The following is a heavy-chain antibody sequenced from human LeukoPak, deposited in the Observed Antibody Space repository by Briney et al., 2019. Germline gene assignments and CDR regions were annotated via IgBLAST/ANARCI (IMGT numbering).Heavy chain of an antibody. V-gene: IGHV4-59*01. J-gene: IGHJ4*02. CDR2: IYYRGST. D-gene: IGHD3-22*01. CDR3: ARAVVPTSYFDY. CDR1: GGSISSDY. Sequence: PSETLSLTCTVSGGSISSDYWSWIRQPPGKGLEWIGYIYYRGSTNYNPSLKSQVTISVDTSKNQFSLKLSSVTAADTAVYYCARAVVPTSYFDYWGQGTLVTVSS.